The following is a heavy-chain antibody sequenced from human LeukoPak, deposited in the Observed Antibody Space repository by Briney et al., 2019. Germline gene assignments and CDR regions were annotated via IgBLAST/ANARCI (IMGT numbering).Heavy chain of an antibody. CDR2: ISSSSSYI. J-gene: IGHJ4*02. CDR1: GFTFSSYS. V-gene: IGHV3-21*01. Sequence: GGSLRLSCAASGFTFSSYSMNWVRQAPGKGLEWVSSISSSSSYIYYADSVKGRFTISRDNSKNTLYLQMNSLRAEDTAVYYCARDRAIFGVVNLFDYWGQGTLVTVSS. D-gene: IGHD3-3*01. CDR3: ARDRAIFGVVNLFDY.